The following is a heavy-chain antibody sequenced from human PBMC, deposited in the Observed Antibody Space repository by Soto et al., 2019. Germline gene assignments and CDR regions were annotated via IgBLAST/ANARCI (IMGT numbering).Heavy chain of an antibody. D-gene: IGHD2-2*01. J-gene: IGHJ5*02. Sequence: LRLSCAASGFTFSNYAMTWVRQGPGKGLEWVSAVSGSGGSAYYADSVKGRFTISRDNSKNTLYLQMNSLRADDSGVYYCAKDPYSGVLVPVAIGFDTWGRGTLVTVSS. CDR1: GFTFSNYA. V-gene: IGHV3-23*01. CDR3: AKDPYSGVLVPVAIGFDT. CDR2: VSGSGGSA.